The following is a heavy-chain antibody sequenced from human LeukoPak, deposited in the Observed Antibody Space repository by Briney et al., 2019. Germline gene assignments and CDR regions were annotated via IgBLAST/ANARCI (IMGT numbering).Heavy chain of an antibody. CDR1: GGSISSSSYY. Sequence: PSETLSLTCTVSGGSISSSSYYWGWIRQPPGKGLEWIGSIYYSGSTYYNPSLKSRVTISVDTSKNQFSLKLSSVTAADTAVYYCARTTYDAFDIWGQGTMVTVSS. CDR2: IYYSGST. D-gene: IGHD1-14*01. CDR3: ARTTYDAFDI. V-gene: IGHV4-39*07. J-gene: IGHJ3*02.